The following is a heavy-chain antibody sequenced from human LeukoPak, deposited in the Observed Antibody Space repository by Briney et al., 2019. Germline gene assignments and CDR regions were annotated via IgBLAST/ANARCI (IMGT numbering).Heavy chain of an antibody. CDR1: GGTFSSYA. V-gene: IGHV1-69*05. CDR2: IIPIFGTA. CDR3: ATYLWGSNFDY. J-gene: IGHJ4*02. D-gene: IGHD3-16*01. Sequence: GGSLRLSCAASGGTFSSYAISWVRQAPGQGLEWMGGIIPIFGTANYAQKFQGRVTMTTDTSTSTAYMELRSLRSDDTAVYYCATYLWGSNFDYWGQGTLVTVSS.